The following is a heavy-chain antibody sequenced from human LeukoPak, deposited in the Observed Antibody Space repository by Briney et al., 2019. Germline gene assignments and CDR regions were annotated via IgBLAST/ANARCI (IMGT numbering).Heavy chain of an antibody. J-gene: IGHJ4*02. CDR1: GFTFSSYG. CDR3: AKEAYGGPFDY. V-gene: IGHV3-30*18. Sequence: GGSPRLSCAASGFTFSSYGMHWVRQAPGKGLEWGAVISYDGSNKYYADSVKGRFTISRDNSTNTLYLQMNSLRAEDTAVYYCAKEAYGGPFDYWGQGTLVTVSS. CDR2: ISYDGSNK. D-gene: IGHD4-23*01.